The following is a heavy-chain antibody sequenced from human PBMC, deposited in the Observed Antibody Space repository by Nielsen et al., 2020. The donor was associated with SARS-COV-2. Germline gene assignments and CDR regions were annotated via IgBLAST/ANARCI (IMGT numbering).Heavy chain of an antibody. Sequence: GESLKISCAASGFTFSSYGMHWVRQAPGKGLEWVAVIWYDGSNKYYADSVKGRFTISRDNSKNTLYLQMNSLTAEDTAIYYCAKAQPVANWFDSWGQGTLVTVSS. D-gene: IGHD6-19*01. CDR3: AKAQPVANWFDS. CDR2: IWYDGSNK. V-gene: IGHV3-33*06. J-gene: IGHJ5*01. CDR1: GFTFSSYG.